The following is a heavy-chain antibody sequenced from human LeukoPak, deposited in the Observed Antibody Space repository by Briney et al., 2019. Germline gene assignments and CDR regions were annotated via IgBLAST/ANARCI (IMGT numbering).Heavy chain of an antibody. V-gene: IGHV4-34*01. CDR1: NGSFSGYS. D-gene: IGHD3-10*01. CDR3: ARHYYYASGRPFDY. CDR2: INHSGST. J-gene: IGHJ4*02. Sequence: KPSETLSLTCAVYNGSFSGYSWSWIRQPPGKGLEWIVGINHSGSTHYNPSLKSRVTISVDTSKKQFSLGLSCVTAADTAVYYCARHYYYASGRPFDYWGQGTLVTVSS.